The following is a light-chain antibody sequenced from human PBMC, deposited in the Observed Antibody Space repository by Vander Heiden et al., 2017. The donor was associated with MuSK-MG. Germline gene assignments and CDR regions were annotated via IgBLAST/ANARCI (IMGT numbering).Light chain of an antibody. V-gene: IGKV1D-43*01. CDR3: QQYYSTPRA. CDR2: YAS. Sequence: AIRMTQSPFSLSASVGDRVTITCWASQGISSYLAWYQQKPAKAPKLFIYYASSLQSGVQSRFSGSGSGTDYTLTISSLQTEDFATYYCQQYYSTPRAVGQGTRLEIK. J-gene: IGKJ5*01. CDR1: QGISSY.